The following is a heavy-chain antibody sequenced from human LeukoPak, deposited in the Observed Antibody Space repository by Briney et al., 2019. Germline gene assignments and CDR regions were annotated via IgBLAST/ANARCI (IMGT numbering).Heavy chain of an antibody. J-gene: IGHJ4*02. CDR3: ARAPSSGWYGFDY. CDR2: INPNSGGT. V-gene: IGHV1-2*04. CDR1: GYTFTGYY. D-gene: IGHD6-19*01. Sequence: ASVKVSCKASGYTFTGYYMHWVRQAPGQGLEWMGWINPNSGGTNYAQKFQGWVTMTRDTSISTAYMELSRLRSDDTAVYYCARAPSSGWYGFDYWGQGTLVTVSS.